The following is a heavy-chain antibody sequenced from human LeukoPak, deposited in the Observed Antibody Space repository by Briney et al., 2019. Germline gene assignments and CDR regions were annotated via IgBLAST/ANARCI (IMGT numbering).Heavy chain of an antibody. Sequence: GSLRLSFAASGFTFSTYWMHWVRQAPGKGLVWVSRIKSDGGTNYADSVKGRFTISRDNAKKTVSLQMNSLRPEDTGVYYCARAPSEIGGYYPEYFRHWGQGTLVTVSS. D-gene: IGHD3-22*01. CDR2: IKSDGGT. CDR3: ARAPSEIGGYYPEYFRH. CDR1: GFTFSTYW. J-gene: IGHJ1*01. V-gene: IGHV3-74*01.